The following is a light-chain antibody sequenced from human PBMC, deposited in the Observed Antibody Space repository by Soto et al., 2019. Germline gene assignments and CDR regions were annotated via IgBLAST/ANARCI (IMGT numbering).Light chain of an antibody. CDR2: YDS. J-gene: IGLJ2*01. CDR3: QVWDSSRGPGV. CDR1: NIGSKS. Sequence: SYELTQPPSVSVAPGKTARITCGGNNIGSKSVHWYQQKPGQAPVLVIYYDSDRPSGIPERFSGSNSGTTATLTISRVEAGDEADYYCQVWDSSRGPGVFGGGTKLTVL. V-gene: IGLV3-21*04.